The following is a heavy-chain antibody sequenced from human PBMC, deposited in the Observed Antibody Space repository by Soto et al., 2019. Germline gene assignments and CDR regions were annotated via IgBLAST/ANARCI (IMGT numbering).Heavy chain of an antibody. CDR3: AKEGYYCSGGSCYSGPYFDY. CDR1: GFTFNTYA. CDR2: ISGSGNT. Sequence: HPGGSLRLSCAASGFTFNTYAMTWVRQAPGKGLEWVSGISGSGNTYYADSVKGRFTISRDNSKIALFLQMNSLRAEDTAVYYCAKEGYYCSGGSCYSGPYFDYWGQGALVTVSS. J-gene: IGHJ4*02. V-gene: IGHV3-23*01. D-gene: IGHD2-15*01.